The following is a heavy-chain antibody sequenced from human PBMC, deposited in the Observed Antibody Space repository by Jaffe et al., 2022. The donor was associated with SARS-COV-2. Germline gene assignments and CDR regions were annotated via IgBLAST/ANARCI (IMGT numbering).Heavy chain of an antibody. V-gene: IGHV4-39*01. CDR3: ARLDSSGYYLDY. CDR1: GGSISSSSYY. CDR2: IYYSGST. D-gene: IGHD3-22*01. Sequence: QLQLQESGPGLVKPSETLSLTCTVSGGSISSSSYYWGWIRQPPGKGLEWIGSIYYSGSTYYNPSLKSRVTISVDTSKNQFSLKLSSVTAADTAVYYCARLDSSGYYLDYWGQGTLVTVSS. J-gene: IGHJ4*02.